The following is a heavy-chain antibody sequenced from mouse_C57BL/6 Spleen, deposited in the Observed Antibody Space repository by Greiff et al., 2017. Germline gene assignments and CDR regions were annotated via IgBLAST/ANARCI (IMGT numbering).Heavy chain of an antibody. CDR2: IYPSDIET. Sequence: QVQLQQSGAELVRPGSSVKLSCKASGYTFTSYWMDWVKQRPGQGLEWIGNIYPSDIETHYNQKFKDKATLTVDKSSSTAYMQLSSLTSEDSAVYYCARRGNYYLAWFAYWGQGTLVTVSA. CDR3: ARRGNYYLAWFAY. V-gene: IGHV1-61*01. J-gene: IGHJ3*01. CDR1: GYTFTSYW. D-gene: IGHD2-1*01.